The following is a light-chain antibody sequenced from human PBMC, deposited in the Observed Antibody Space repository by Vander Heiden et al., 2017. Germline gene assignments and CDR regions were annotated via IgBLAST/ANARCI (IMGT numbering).Light chain of an antibody. CDR1: SSNIGAGH. J-gene: IGLJ2*01. V-gene: IGLV1-47*01. Sequence: QSVLTQPPSASGTPGQRVTIFCCGSSSNIGAGHVNWDQQVPGAAPKVGIYGTSQRPSGVPGRFSGSKSGTSATLAISGLRSDDGADYYCASWDDSLSVVLFGGGTRLTVL. CDR3: ASWDDSLSVVL. CDR2: GTS.